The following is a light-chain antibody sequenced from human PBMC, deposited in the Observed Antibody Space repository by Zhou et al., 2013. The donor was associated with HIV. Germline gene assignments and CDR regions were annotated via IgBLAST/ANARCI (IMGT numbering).Light chain of an antibody. J-gene: IGKJ3*01. CDR2: GVS. Sequence: IVMTQSPATLSVSPGERVTLSCRASQSVTNNLAWYLQKPGQAPRLLIYGVSARATGIPDRFGGSGFGTDFTLTISSLEPDDFAVYYCHQYGDSVTFGPGTKVDIK. CDR1: QSVTNN. CDR3: HQYGDSVT. V-gene: IGKV3D-15*01.